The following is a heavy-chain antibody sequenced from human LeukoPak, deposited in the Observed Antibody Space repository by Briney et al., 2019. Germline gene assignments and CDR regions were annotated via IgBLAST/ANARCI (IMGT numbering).Heavy chain of an antibody. Sequence: GGSLRLSCAASGFTFSSYSMNWVRQAPGKGLEWVSSISSSSSYIYYADSVKGRFTISRDNAKNSLYLQMNSLRAEDTAVYYCASRSDYDFWSGYYIQPHFDYWGQGTLVTVSS. CDR3: ASRSDYDFWSGYYIQPHFDY. V-gene: IGHV3-21*01. CDR2: ISSSSSYI. CDR1: GFTFSSYS. J-gene: IGHJ4*02. D-gene: IGHD3-3*01.